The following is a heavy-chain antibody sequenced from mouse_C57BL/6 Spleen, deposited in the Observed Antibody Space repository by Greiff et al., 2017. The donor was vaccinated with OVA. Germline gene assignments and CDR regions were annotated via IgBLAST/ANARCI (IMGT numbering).Heavy chain of an antibody. J-gene: IGHJ2*01. CDR3: AREGPSSGSFDY. V-gene: IGHV5-6*01. Sequence: EVQGVESGGDLVKPGGSLKLSCAASGFTFSSYGMSWVRQTPDKRLEWVATISSGGSYTYYPDSVKGRFTISRDNAKNTLYLQMSSLKSEDTAMYYCAREGPSSGSFDYWGQGTTLTVSS. CDR2: ISSGGSYT. CDR1: GFTFSSYG. D-gene: IGHD1-3*01.